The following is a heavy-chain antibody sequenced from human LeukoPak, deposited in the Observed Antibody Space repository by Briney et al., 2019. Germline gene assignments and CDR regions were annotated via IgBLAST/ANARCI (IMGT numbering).Heavy chain of an antibody. D-gene: IGHD6-19*01. J-gene: IGHJ4*02. CDR3: ARVGKNGWDFDH. CDR1: GFTFSAYW. Sequence: GESLRLSCAASGFTFSAYWMTWVRHAPGKGLEWVANINEGGNVKFYVDSVKGRFTVSRDNTKISLYLQMYSLRAEDTAVYYCARVGKNGWDFDHWGQGTLVTVSS. V-gene: IGHV3-7*01. CDR2: INEGGNVK.